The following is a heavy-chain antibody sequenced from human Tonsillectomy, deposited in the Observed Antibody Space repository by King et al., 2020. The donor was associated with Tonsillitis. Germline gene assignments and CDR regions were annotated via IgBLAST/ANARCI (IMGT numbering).Heavy chain of an antibody. V-gene: IGHV4-34*01. CDR3: ARVSCSSTSCHNWFDP. J-gene: IGHJ5*02. D-gene: IGHD2-2*01. Sequence: VQLQQWGAGLLKPSETLSLTCAVYGGSFSDYYWSWIRQPPGKGLEWIGEINHSGSTNYNPSLKSRVTISVDTSKNQFSLGLSSVTAADTAVYYCARVSCSSTSCHNWFDPWGQGTLVTVSS. CDR1: GGSFSDYY. CDR2: INHSGST.